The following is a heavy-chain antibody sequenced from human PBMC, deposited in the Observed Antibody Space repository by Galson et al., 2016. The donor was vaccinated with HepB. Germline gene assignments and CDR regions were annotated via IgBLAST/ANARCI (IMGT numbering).Heavy chain of an antibody. V-gene: IGHV2-26*01. J-gene: IGHJ6*03. CDR3: ARTLRSSGYYMDV. D-gene: IGHD6-6*01. CDR2: IFSNDEE. Sequence: PALVKPTQTLTLTCTVSGFSLSNPRMGVSWIRQPPGKALEWLAHIFSNDEESDSTSLKSRLTISKDTSKSQVVLTMTNMDPVDTATYYCARTLRSSGYYMDVWGKGTTVTVSS. CDR1: GFSLSNPRMG.